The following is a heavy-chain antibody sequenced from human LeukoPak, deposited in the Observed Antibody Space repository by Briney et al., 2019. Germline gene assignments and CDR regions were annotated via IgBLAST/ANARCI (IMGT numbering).Heavy chain of an antibody. CDR2: ISGSGGST. CDR3: ARDSSDAFDI. V-gene: IGHV3-23*01. Sequence: PGGSLRLSCAASGFIFSSHAMNWVRQAPGKGLEWVSAISGSGGSTYYADSVKGRFTISRDNSKNTLYLQMNSLRAEDTAVYYCARDSSDAFDIWGQGTMVTVSS. CDR1: GFIFSSHA. J-gene: IGHJ3*02.